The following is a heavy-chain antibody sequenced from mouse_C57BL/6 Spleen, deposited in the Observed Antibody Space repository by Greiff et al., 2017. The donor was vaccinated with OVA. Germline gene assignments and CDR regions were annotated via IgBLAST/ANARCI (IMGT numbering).Heavy chain of an antibody. CDR1: GYTFTSYW. D-gene: IGHD5-1*01. CDR2: IDPSDSYT. CDR3: ARRSNYLDY. Sequence: QVQLQQPGAELVMPGASVKLSCKASGYTFTSYWMHWVKQRPGQGLEWIGEIDPSDSYTNYNQKFKGKSTLTVDKSSSTAYMQLSSLTSEDSAVYYCARRSNYLDYWCQGTTLTVSS. V-gene: IGHV1-69*01. J-gene: IGHJ2*01.